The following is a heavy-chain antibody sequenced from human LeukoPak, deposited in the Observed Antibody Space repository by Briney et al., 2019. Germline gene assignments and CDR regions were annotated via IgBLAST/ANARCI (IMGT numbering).Heavy chain of an antibody. CDR1: GGSISTFY. D-gene: IGHD3-3*01. V-gene: IGHV4-4*07. Sequence: SETLSLTCTVSGGSISTFYWSWIRQPAGKGVEWIGRIFTSGSTNYNPSLKSRVTMSLDTSKNQFSLKLSSVTAADTAVYYRARVTQTYYDFGFFDYWGQGTLVTVSS. CDR3: ARVTQTYYDFGFFDY. CDR2: IFTSGST. J-gene: IGHJ4*02.